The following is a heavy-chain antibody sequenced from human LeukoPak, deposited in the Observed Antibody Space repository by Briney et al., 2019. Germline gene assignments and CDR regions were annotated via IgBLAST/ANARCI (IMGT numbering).Heavy chain of an antibody. CDR3: AQYYDSSGYYSDY. CDR1: GYTFTSYG. V-gene: IGHV1-69*04. Sequence: GASVKVSCKASGYTFTSYGISWVRQAPGQGLEWMGRIIPILGIANYAQKFQGRVTITADKSTSTAYMELSSLRSEDTAVYYCAQYYDSSGYYSDYWGQGTLVTVSS. CDR2: IIPILGIA. J-gene: IGHJ4*02. D-gene: IGHD3-22*01.